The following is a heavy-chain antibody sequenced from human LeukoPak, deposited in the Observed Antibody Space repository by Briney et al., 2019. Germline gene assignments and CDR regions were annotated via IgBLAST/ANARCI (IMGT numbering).Heavy chain of an antibody. CDR2: IKQDGSEK. Sequence: GGSLRLSCAASGFTFSSYEMHWVRQAPGKGLEWVANIKQDGSEKYYVDSVKGRFTISRDNAKNSLYLQMNSLRAEDTAVYYCARTYSYGFTGEGYWGQGTLVTVSS. CDR1: GFTFSSYE. J-gene: IGHJ4*02. CDR3: ARTYSYGFTGEGY. D-gene: IGHD5-18*01. V-gene: IGHV3-7*01.